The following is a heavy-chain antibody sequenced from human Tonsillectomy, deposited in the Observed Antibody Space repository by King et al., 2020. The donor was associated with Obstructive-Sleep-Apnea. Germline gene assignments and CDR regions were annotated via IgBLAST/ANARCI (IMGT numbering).Heavy chain of an antibody. V-gene: IGHV3-7*01. CDR2: IKEDGSET. CDR1: GFTFSSYY. D-gene: IGHD2-21*02. CDR3: AREGISDCGGDCPFDY. Sequence: QLVQSGRGLVQPGESLRLSCAASGFTFSSYYMSWVRQAPGKGLEWVANIKEDGSETYYVDSVRGRFTISRDNAKNSLFLQMNSLSAEDTAVYYCAREGISDCGGDCPFDYWGQGSLVTVSS. J-gene: IGHJ4*02.